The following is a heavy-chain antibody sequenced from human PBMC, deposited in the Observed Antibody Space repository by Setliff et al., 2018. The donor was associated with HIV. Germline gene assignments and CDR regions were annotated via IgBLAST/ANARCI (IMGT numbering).Heavy chain of an antibody. Sequence: SGPTLVNPTQTLTLTCTFSGFSLNTPGVGVGWIRQPPGKALEWLALIYWDDDKRYNSPLRTRLTITEDTSKNQVVLIMTNMDPLGTATYFCAHKGPDALREDFDYWGQGMLVTVSS. J-gene: IGHJ4*02. D-gene: IGHD2-8*01. CDR1: GFSLNTPGVG. CDR2: IYWDDDK. V-gene: IGHV2-5*02. CDR3: AHKGPDALREDFDY.